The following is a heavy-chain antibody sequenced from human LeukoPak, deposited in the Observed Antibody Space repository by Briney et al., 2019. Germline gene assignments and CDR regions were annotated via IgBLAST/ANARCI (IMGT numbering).Heavy chain of an antibody. CDR3: ASEYSSSSGPRAFDI. J-gene: IGHJ3*02. CDR2: IIPIFGTA. V-gene: IGHV1-69*13. CDR1: GGTFSSYA. D-gene: IGHD6-6*01. Sequence: GASVKVSCKASGGTFSSYAISWVRQAPGQGLEWMGGIIPIFGTANYAQKFQGRVTITADESTSTAYMELSSLRSEDTAVYYCASEYSSSSGPRAFDIWGQGTMVTVSS.